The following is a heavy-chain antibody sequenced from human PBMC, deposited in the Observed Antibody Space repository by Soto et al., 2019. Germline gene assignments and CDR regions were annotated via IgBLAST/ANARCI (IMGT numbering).Heavy chain of an antibody. CDR1: GFTFTRYS. Sequence: GGSLRLSCAASGFTFTRYSMNWVRQAPGKGLEWVSSISGTTNYIYYGDSMKGRFTISRDNAKNSLYLEMNSLRAEDMAVYYCARESEDLTSNFDYWGQGTLVTVSS. J-gene: IGHJ4*02. CDR2: ISGTTNYI. V-gene: IGHV3-21*06. CDR3: ARESEDLTSNFDY.